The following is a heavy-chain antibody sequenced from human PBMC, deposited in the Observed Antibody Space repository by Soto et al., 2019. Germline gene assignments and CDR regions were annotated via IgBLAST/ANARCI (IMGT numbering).Heavy chain of an antibody. CDR3: ARSGYYYDSSGYYYYYYGMDV. CDR1: GDSVSSNSAA. V-gene: IGHV6-1*01. Sequence: SQTLSLTCAISGDSVSSNSAAWNWIRQSPSRGLEWLGRTYYRSKWYNDYAVSVKSRITINPDTSKNQFSLQLNSVTPEDTAVYYCARSGYYYDSSGYYYYYYGMDVWGQGTTVTVS. D-gene: IGHD3-22*01. CDR2: TYYRSKWYN. J-gene: IGHJ6*02.